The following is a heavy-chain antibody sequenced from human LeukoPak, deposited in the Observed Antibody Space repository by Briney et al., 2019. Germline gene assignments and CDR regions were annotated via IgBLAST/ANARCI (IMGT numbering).Heavy chain of an antibody. D-gene: IGHD3-16*01. J-gene: IGHJ5*02. CDR2: IYHSGNT. CDR3: ARGGKWLIRGEYNYFDP. CDR1: DYSISSGYY. Sequence: SSETLSLTCTVSDYSISSGYYWGWIRQSPGKGLEWIGSIYHSGNTYYKPSLKSRLTISVDTSKNQFSLKLTSVTAADTAVYYCARGGKWLIRGEYNYFDPWGQGTLVTVSP. V-gene: IGHV4-38-2*02.